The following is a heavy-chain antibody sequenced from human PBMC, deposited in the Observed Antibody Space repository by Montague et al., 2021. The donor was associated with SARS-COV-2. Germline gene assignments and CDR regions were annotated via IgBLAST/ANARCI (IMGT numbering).Heavy chain of an antibody. CDR1: FGSISTYY. CDR2: IYFSGST. V-gene: IGHV4-59*01. D-gene: IGHD3-22*01. J-gene: IGHJ6*02. Sequence: SETLSLTCTVSFGSISTYYWSWIRQPPGRGLEWIGYIYFSGSTDYSPSLKGRVTISLDTSKNQFSLKVTSVTAADTAVYYCARGGGYYNYGLDVWGPGTTVNGSS. CDR3: ARGGGYYNYGLDV.